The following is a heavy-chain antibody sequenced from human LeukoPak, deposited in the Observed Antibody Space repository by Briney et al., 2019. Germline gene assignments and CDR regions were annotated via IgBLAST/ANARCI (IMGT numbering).Heavy chain of an antibody. CDR3: ARDGIEYGSGNFYSIGIDV. CDR2: INPNSGGT. CDR1: GYTFTGYY. V-gene: IGHV1-2*02. J-gene: IGHJ6*02. Sequence: ASVKVSCKASGYTFTGYYMHWVRQAPGQGLEWMGWINPNSGGTNYAQKFQGRVTMTRDTSISTAYMELSRLRSDDTAVYYCARDGIEYGSGNFYSIGIDVWGQGTTVTVSS. D-gene: IGHD3-10*01.